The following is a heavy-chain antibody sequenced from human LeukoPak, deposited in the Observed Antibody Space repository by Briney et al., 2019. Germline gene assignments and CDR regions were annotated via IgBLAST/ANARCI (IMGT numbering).Heavy chain of an antibody. Sequence: ASVKVSCKASGYTFTAYYMHWVRQAPGQGLEWMGWINPNSGGTNYAQKFQGRVTMTRDTSISTAYMELSRLRSDDTAVYYCARDRGEWELLANPLDYWGQGTLVTVSS. V-gene: IGHV1-2*02. CDR3: ARDRGEWELLANPLDY. CDR2: INPNSGGT. D-gene: IGHD1-26*01. J-gene: IGHJ4*02. CDR1: GYTFTAYY.